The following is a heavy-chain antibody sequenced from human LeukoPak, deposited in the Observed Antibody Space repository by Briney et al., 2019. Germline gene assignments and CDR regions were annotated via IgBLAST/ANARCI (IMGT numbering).Heavy chain of an antibody. CDR2: INHSGST. CDR3: ARGGPGRYSSRRWGYYYGMDV. D-gene: IGHD6-13*01. J-gene: IGHJ6*02. CDR1: GGSFSGYY. Sequence: PSETLSLTCAVYGGSFSGYYWSWIRQPPGKGLEWIGEINHSGSTNYNPSLKSRVTISVDTSKNQFSLELSSVTAADTAVYYCARGGPGRYSSRRWGYYYGMDVWGQGTTVTVSS. V-gene: IGHV4-34*01.